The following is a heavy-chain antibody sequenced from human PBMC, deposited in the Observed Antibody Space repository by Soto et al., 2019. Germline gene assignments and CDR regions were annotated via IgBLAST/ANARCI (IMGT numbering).Heavy chain of an antibody. CDR2: IVVGSGNT. Sequence: SVKVSFNASGFTFTSSAVQWVRQSRGQRLEWIGWIVVGSGNTNYAQKFQERVTITRDMSTSTAYMELSSLRPEDTAVYYCAATDYTDNLLWFDPWGQGTLVTVSS. V-gene: IGHV1-58*01. CDR3: AATDYTDNLLWFDP. J-gene: IGHJ5*02. CDR1: GFTFTSSA. D-gene: IGHD4-4*01.